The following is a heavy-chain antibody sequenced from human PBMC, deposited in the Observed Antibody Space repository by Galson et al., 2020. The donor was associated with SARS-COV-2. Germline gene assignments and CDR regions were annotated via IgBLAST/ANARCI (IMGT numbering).Heavy chain of an antibody. V-gene: IGHV4-34*01. CDR2: ISRVGSN. D-gene: IGHD1-26*01. Sequence: SQTLSLTCAVYGGSFSTYYWSWIRQPPGKGLEWIGEISRVGSNNYNPSLSSRVTMSLDTSKNQFYLKLSSVTAADTAVYYCAREGVGAFTSKPRLDPWGQGTLVTVSS. J-gene: IGHJ5*02. CDR1: GGSFSTYY. CDR3: AREGVGAFTSKPRLDP.